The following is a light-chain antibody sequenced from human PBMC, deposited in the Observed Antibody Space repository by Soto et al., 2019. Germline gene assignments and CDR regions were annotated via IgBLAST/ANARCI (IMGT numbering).Light chain of an antibody. CDR2: YDS. V-gene: IGLV3-21*04. CDR1: NIGSKS. J-gene: IGLJ1*01. CDR3: QVWDSSSDHYV. Sequence: SSELTQPPSVSVAPGKTARITCGGNNIGSKSVHWYQQKPGQAPVLVIYYDSDRPSGIPERFSGSNSGNTATLTISRVEAGDEADYYCQVWDSSSDHYVFGNGTKLTVL.